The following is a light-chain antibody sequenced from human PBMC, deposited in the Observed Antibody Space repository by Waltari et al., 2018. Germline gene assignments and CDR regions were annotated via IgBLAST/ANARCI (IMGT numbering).Light chain of an antibody. CDR2: DAS. CDR3: QQRSNWPLT. V-gene: IGKV3-11*01. J-gene: IGKJ4*01. Sequence: IVLTQSPATLSLSPGERATLSCRASQSVSSYLAWYQQKPGQGPRLLIYDASNRATGIPARVSGSGSGTDFTLTISSLEPEDSAVYYCQQRSNWPLTFGGGTRVEIK. CDR1: QSVSSY.